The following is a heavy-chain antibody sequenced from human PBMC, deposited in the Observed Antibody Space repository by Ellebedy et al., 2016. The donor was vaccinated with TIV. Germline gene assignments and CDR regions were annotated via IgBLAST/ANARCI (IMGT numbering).Heavy chain of an antibody. Sequence: SETLSLXXAVYGGSFSGYYWSWIRQPPGKGLEWIGEINHSGSTNYNPSLKSRVTISVDTSKNQFSLKLSSVTAADTAVYYCASGRGGARSFDPWGQGTLVTVSS. D-gene: IGHD1-26*01. V-gene: IGHV4-34*01. CDR3: ASGRGGARSFDP. CDR2: INHSGST. CDR1: GGSFSGYY. J-gene: IGHJ5*02.